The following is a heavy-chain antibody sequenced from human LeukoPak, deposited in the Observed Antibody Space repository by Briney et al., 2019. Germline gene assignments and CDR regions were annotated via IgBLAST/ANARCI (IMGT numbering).Heavy chain of an antibody. CDR2: IYYSGST. V-gene: IGHV4-59*12. CDR1: GGSISSYY. D-gene: IGHD2-8*01. Sequence: PSETLSLTCTVSGGSISSYYWSWIRQPPGKGLEWIGYIYYSGSTNYNPSLKSRVTISVDTSKNQFSLKLSSVTAADTAVYYCARGHRDVLMVYAIRRFYYFDYWGQGTLATVSS. CDR3: ARGHRDVLMVYAIRRFYYFDY. J-gene: IGHJ4*02.